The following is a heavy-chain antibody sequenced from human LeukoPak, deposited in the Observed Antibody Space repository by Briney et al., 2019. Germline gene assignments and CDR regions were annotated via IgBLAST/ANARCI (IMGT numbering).Heavy chain of an antibody. CDR3: AIDSSGKKYYYYGMDV. V-gene: IGHV4-61*02. CDR1: GGSISSGSYY. CDR2: IYTSGST. Sequence: SETLSLTCTVSGGSISSGSYYWSWIRQPAGKGLEWIGRIYTSGSTNYNPSLKSRVTISVDTSKNQFSLKLSSVTAADTGVYYCAIDSSGKKYYYYGMDVWGQGTTVTVSS. D-gene: IGHD3-22*01. J-gene: IGHJ6*02.